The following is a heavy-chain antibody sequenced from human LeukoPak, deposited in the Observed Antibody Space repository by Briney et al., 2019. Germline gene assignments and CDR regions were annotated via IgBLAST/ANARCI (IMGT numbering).Heavy chain of an antibody. V-gene: IGHV3-23*01. CDR3: AKKFEDSYGSYDAFDI. D-gene: IGHD5-18*01. CDR2: ICGVGSNGSGDNT. CDR1: GFTFSNDC. Sequence: GGSLRLSCAASGFTFSNDCMSWVRQAPGKGLEWVAGICGVGSNGSGDNTSYADSVKGRFTISRDDSKNTLYLEMKSLRVEDTAVYYCAKKFEDSYGSYDAFDIWGQGTMVTVSS. J-gene: IGHJ3*02.